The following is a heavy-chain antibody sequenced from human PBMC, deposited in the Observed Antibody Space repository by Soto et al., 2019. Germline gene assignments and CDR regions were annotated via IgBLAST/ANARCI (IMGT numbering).Heavy chain of an antibody. V-gene: IGHV1-18*01. CDR2: ISADNGNT. Sequence: QVQLVQSGAEVKKPGASVKVSCKASGYTFTSYGISWVRQAPGQGLEWMGWISADNGNTNYAQKLQGRVTMTTDTSTSTAYMELRSLRSDDTAVYYCARADALYYYYYGMDVWGQGTTVTVSS. J-gene: IGHJ6*02. CDR3: ARADALYYYYYGMDV. CDR1: GYTFTSYG.